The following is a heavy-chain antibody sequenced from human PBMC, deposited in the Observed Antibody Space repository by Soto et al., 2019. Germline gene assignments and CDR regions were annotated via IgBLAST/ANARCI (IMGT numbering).Heavy chain of an antibody. CDR2: INPSNGVT. CDR3: ARDWPDTYCGGDCPLGYYYHGMDV. V-gene: IGHV1-46*02. CDR1: GFTFNTYY. J-gene: IGHJ6*02. D-gene: IGHD2-21*02. Sequence: QVQLVQSGAELKKPGASVSLSCKASGFTFNTYYIHWVRQSPGEGLQWMGVINPSNGVTSYPQKFQGRVSMTADTSTTTVYLELSSLKSEDTAVYFCARDWPDTYCGGDCPLGYYYHGMDVWGQGTAVTVSS.